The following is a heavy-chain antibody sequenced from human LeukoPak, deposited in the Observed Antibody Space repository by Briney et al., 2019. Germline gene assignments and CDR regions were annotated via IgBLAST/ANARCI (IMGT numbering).Heavy chain of an antibody. D-gene: IGHD6-13*01. CDR1: GYTFTSYD. V-gene: IGHV1-8*01. J-gene: IGHJ5*02. Sequence: ASVKVSCKASGYTFTSYDINWVRQATGQGPEWMGWMNPNSGNTGYAQKFQGRVTMTRNTSISTAYMELSSLRSEDTDVYYCARGSSSSSNWFDPWGQGTLVTVSS. CDR3: ARGSSSSSNWFDP. CDR2: MNPNSGNT.